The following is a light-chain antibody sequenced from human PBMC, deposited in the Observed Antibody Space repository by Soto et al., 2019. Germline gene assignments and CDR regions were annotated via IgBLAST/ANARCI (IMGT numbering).Light chain of an antibody. V-gene: IGKV1-9*01. CDR3: QHLNTYPLT. J-gene: IGKJ4*01. Sequence: DIQLTQSPSFLSASVGDRVTITCRASQDISSYLAWYQQKPGKAPKLLIYAASTLQSGVPSRFSGSGSGTEFTLTISSLQPEDFATYYCQHLNTYPLTFGGGPKVEIK. CDR1: QDISSY. CDR2: AAS.